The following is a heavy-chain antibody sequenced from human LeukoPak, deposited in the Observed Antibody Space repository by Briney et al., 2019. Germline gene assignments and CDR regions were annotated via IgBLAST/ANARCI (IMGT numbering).Heavy chain of an antibody. CDR3: ARAYSGYDFFDY. D-gene: IGHD5-12*01. Sequence: SSVKVSCKASGGTFSRYAISWVRQAPGQGLEWMGGIIPIFGTANYAQKFQGRVTITADESTSTAYMEVSSLRSEDTAVYYCARAYSGYDFFDYWGLGTLVTVSS. CDR2: IIPIFGTA. CDR1: GGTFSRYA. V-gene: IGHV1-69*01. J-gene: IGHJ4*02.